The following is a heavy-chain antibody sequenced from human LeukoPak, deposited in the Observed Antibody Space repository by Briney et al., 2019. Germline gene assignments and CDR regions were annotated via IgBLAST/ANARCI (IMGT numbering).Heavy chain of an antibody. V-gene: IGHV4-34*01. J-gene: IGHJ6*02. Sequence: SETLSLTCAVYGGSFSSYYWSWIRQPPGKGLEWIGEINHSGSTNYNPSLKSRVTISVDTSKNQFSLKLSSVTAADTAVYYCARGPVYYYYGMDVWGQGTTVTVSS. CDR1: GGSFSSYY. CDR3: ARGPVYYYYGMDV. CDR2: INHSGST.